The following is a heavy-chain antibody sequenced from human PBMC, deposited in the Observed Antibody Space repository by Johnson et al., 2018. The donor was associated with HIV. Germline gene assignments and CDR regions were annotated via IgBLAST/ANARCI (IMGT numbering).Heavy chain of an antibody. CDR1: APSVRTNY. CDR2: IYIGGNT. D-gene: IGHD1-20*01. CDR3: AGPYNWRNDYGAFDI. J-gene: IGHJ3*02. V-gene: IGHV3-53*01. Sequence: VQLVESGGGLMQPGGSLRLSCAASAPSVRTNYISWVRQAPGMGLEWISAIYIGGNTYYADSVRGRLTISKDSSKNTVYLQMNSLRAEDTAVYFCAGPYNWRNDYGAFDIWGQGTMVTVSS.